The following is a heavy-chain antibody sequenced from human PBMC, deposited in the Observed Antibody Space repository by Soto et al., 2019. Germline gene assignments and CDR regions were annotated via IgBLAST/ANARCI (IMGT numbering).Heavy chain of an antibody. V-gene: IGHV3-30*18. J-gene: IGHJ6*02. CDR3: AKDGLMAYYYYYGMDV. Sequence: GGSLRLSCAASGFTFSSYGMHWVRQAPGKGLEWVAVISYDGSNKYYADSVKGRFTISRDNSKNTLYLQMNSLRAEDTAVYYCAKDGLMAYYYYYGMDVWGQGTTVTVSS. D-gene: IGHD6-19*01. CDR2: ISYDGSNK. CDR1: GFTFSSYG.